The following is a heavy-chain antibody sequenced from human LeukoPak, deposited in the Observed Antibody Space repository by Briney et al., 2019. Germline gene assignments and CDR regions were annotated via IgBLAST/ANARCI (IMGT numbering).Heavy chain of an antibody. CDR1: GGTFSSYA. Sequence: ASVKVSCKASGGTFSSYAISWVRQAPGQGLEWMGGIIPIFGTANYAQKFQGRVTITADKSTSTAYMELRSLRSDDTAVYYCARDPHEFSSGWSHFEYWGQGTLVTVSS. D-gene: IGHD6-19*01. V-gene: IGHV1-69*06. J-gene: IGHJ4*02. CDR2: IIPIFGTA. CDR3: ARDPHEFSSGWSHFEY.